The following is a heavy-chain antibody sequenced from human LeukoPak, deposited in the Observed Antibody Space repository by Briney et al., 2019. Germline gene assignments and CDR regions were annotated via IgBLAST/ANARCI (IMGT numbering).Heavy chain of an antibody. CDR3: AKTWTMVRGVSGAFDI. CDR2: ISGSGGST. D-gene: IGHD3-10*01. V-gene: IGHV3-23*01. Sequence: PGGSLRLSCAASGFTFSSYAMSWVRQAPGKGLEWVSVISGSGGSTYYADSVKGRFTISRDNSKNTLYLQMNSLRAEDTAVYYCAKTWTMVRGVSGAFDIWGQGTMVTVSS. CDR1: GFTFSSYA. J-gene: IGHJ3*02.